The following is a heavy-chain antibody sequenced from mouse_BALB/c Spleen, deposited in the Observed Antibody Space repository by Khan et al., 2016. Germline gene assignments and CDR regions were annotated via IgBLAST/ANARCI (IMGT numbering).Heavy chain of an antibody. V-gene: IGHV3-2*02. CDR2: ISYSGST. CDR1: GYSITSDYA. CDR3: ARSKCGGEDTMDY. J-gene: IGHJ4*01. D-gene: IGHD1-1*02. Sequence: EVQLQESGPGLVKPSQSLSLTCTVTGYSITSDYAWNWIRQFPGNRLEWMGYISYSGSTSYNPSLKSRISITRATSKNPFFLQLHSVTSEASAIFRSARSKCGGEDTMDYWGQGTSVTGSS.